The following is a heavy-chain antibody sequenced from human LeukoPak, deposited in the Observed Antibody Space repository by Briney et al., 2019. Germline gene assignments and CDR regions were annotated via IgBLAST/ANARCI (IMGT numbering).Heavy chain of an antibody. Sequence: SQTLSLTCTVSGGSISSGGYYWSWIRQHPGKGLEWIGYIYYSGSTYYNPSLKSRVTISVDTSKNQFSLKLSSVTAADTAVYYCVSVVVPAADRAWTLDPWGQGTLVTVSS. J-gene: IGHJ5*02. D-gene: IGHD2-2*01. CDR2: IYYSGST. CDR1: GGSISSGGYY. CDR3: VSVVVPAADRAWTLDP. V-gene: IGHV4-31*03.